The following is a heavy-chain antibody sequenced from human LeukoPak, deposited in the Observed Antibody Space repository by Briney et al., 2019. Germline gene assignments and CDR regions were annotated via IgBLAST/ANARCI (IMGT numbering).Heavy chain of an antibody. J-gene: IGHJ4*02. D-gene: IGHD3-9*01. CDR1: GGSISSYY. Sequence: SETLSLTCTVSGGSISSYYWSWIRQPPGKGLEWIGYIYYSGSTNYNPSLKSRVTISVDTSKNQFSLKLSSVTAADTAVYYCASKDILTGYQDYWGQGTLVTVSS. V-gene: IGHV4-59*01. CDR3: ASKDILTGYQDY. CDR2: IYYSGST.